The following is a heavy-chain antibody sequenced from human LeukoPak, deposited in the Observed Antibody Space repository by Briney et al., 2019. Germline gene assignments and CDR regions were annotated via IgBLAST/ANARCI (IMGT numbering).Heavy chain of an antibody. CDR1: GFTFSSYA. CDR3: ARLYYDFWSGPDY. D-gene: IGHD3-3*01. J-gene: IGHJ4*02. V-gene: IGHV3-53*01. Sequence: GGSLRLSCAASGFTFSSYAMSWVRQAPGKGLEWVSLIYRGGNTYYADSVKGRFTISRDNSKNTLYFQMNSLRAEDTAVYYCARLYYDFWSGPDYWGQGTLVTVSS. CDR2: IYRGGNT.